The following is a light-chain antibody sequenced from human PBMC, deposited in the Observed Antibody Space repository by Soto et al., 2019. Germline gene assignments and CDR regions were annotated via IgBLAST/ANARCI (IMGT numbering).Light chain of an antibody. CDR2: EVS. J-gene: IGLJ3*02. CDR1: SSDVGGYNY. V-gene: IGLV2-14*01. CDR3: SSESSSNTLGV. Sequence: QSALTQPASVSGSPGQSITISCTGNSSDVGGYNYVSWYHQHPGKAPKLIIYEVSNRPPGVSHRFAGAKSGNKASLTISGIQAEEEADYHCSSESSSNTLGVFGGGTKLTVL.